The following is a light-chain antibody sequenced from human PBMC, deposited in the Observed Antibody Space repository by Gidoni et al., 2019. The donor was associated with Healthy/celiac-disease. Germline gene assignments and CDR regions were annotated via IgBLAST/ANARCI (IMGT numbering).Light chain of an antibody. J-gene: IGKJ4*01. CDR1: QSLLHSNGYNY. CDR3: MQALQTPRT. V-gene: IGKV2-28*01. Sequence: DIVMTQSPLSLPVTPGEPASISCRSSQSLLHSNGYNYLDWYLQKPGQSPQLLIYLGSNRASGVPDRFSGSGSGTDFTLKIRRVEAEDVGVYYCMQALQTPRTFGGETKVEIK. CDR2: LGS.